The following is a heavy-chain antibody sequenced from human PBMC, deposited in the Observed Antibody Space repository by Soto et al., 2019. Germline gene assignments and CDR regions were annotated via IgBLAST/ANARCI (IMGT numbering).Heavy chain of an antibody. CDR2: INPIFGAA. Sequence: QVQLVQSGAEVRRPGSSVKVSSKASGGSFSSYAISWVRQAPGQGLEWMGAINPIFGAAHYAQKFQGRVTITADEITSTAYMELTGLSSDDTAVYFCAREGRHFDYWGQGTLVTVSS. J-gene: IGHJ4*02. CDR3: AREGRHFDY. CDR1: GGSFSSYA. V-gene: IGHV1-69*01.